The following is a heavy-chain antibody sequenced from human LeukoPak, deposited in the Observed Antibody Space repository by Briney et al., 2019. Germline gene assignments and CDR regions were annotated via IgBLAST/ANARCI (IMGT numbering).Heavy chain of an antibody. CDR2: IYCSGST. CDR3: ARGTPGDY. J-gene: IGHJ4*02. D-gene: IGHD1-1*01. V-gene: IGHV4-39*01. CDR1: GGSISSSSYH. Sequence: SETLSLTCTVSGGSISSSSYHWGWIRQPPGKGLEWIGSIYCSGSTYYNPSLKSRVTISVDTSKNQFSLKLSSVTAADTAVYYCARGTPGDYWGQGTLVTVSS.